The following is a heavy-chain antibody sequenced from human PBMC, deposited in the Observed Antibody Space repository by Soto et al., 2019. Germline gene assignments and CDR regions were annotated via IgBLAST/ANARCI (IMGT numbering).Heavy chain of an antibody. Sequence: ASVKVSCKASGYIFTHFYIHWVRRAPGQGLEWMGLINPKSGETHYSQKFQGRVTMTRDTSISTAYMELSRLTSDDTAVYYCASAAVTGTAGLDFWGQGTQVTVSS. V-gene: IGHV1-2*06. CDR2: INPKSGET. D-gene: IGHD6-19*01. CDR1: GYIFTHFY. J-gene: IGHJ4*02. CDR3: ASAAVTGTAGLDF.